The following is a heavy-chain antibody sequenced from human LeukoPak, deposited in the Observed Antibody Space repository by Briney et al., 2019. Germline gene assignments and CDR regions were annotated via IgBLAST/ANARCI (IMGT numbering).Heavy chain of an antibody. J-gene: IGHJ4*02. CDR3: ARVRRVTDIAARRYFDY. CDR2: INTNTGNP. D-gene: IGHD6-6*01. V-gene: IGHV7-4-1*02. CDR1: GYTFTSYA. Sequence: ASVKVSCKASGYTFTSYAMNWVRQAPGQGLEWMGWINTNTGNPTYAQGFTGRFVFSLDTSVSTAYLQISSLKAEDTAVYYCARVRRVTDIAARRYFDYWGQGTLVTVSS.